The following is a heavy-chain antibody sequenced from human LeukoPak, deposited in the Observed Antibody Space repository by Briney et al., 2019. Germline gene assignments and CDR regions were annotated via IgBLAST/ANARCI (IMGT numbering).Heavy chain of an antibody. CDR3: ARDFKRSVVPAAIFWFDP. V-gene: IGHV1-18*01. D-gene: IGHD2-2*01. Sequence: GASVKVSCKASGYTFTSYGISWVRQAPGQGLEWMGWISAYNGNTNYAQKLQGRVTMTTDTSTSTAYMELRSLRSGDTAVYYCARDFKRSVVPAAIFWFDPWGQGTLVTVSS. CDR1: GYTFTSYG. CDR2: ISAYNGNT. J-gene: IGHJ5*02.